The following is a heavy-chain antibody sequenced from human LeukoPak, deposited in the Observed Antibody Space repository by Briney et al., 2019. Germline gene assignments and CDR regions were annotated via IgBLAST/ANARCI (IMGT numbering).Heavy chain of an antibody. Sequence: SVKVSCKASGGTFSSYAISWVRQAPGQGLEWMGGIIPIFGTANYTQKFQGRVTMTTDTSTSTAYMELRSLRSDDTAVYYCARDLGWYSGSYHSDYWGQGTLVTVSS. CDR3: ARDLGWYSGSYHSDY. V-gene: IGHV1-69*05. D-gene: IGHD1-26*01. CDR1: GGTFSSYA. J-gene: IGHJ4*02. CDR2: IIPIFGTA.